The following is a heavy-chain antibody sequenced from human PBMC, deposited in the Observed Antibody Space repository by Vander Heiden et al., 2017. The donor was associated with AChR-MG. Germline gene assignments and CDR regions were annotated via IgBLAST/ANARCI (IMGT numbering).Heavy chain of an antibody. Sequence: EVQLLESGGGLVQPGGSLRLPCAASGFTFSSYAMSWVRQAPGKGLEWVSAISGSGGSTYYADSVKGRFTISRDNSKNTLYLQMNSLRAEDTAVYYCAKGRHMTTVTTDYWGQGTLVTVSS. CDR2: ISGSGGST. CDR1: GFTFSSYA. V-gene: IGHV3-23*01. J-gene: IGHJ4*02. CDR3: AKGRHMTTVTTDY. D-gene: IGHD4-17*01.